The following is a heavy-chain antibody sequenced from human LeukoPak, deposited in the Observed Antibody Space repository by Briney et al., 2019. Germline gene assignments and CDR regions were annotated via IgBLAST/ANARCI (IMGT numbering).Heavy chain of an antibody. CDR3: ARDFGTGYSSSWDHAFDI. J-gene: IGHJ3*02. Sequence: GGSLRLSCAASGFTFSSYAMSWVRQAPGKGLEWVSAISGSGGSTYYADSVKGRFTISRDNSKNPLYLQMNSLRAEDTAVYYCARDFGTGYSSSWDHAFDIWGQGTMVTVSS. CDR1: GFTFSSYA. CDR2: ISGSGGST. V-gene: IGHV3-23*01. D-gene: IGHD6-13*01.